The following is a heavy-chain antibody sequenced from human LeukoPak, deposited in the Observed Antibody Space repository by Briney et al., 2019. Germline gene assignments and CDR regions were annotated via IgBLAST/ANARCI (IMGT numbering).Heavy chain of an antibody. CDR1: GYSFTNYW. Sequence: GESLKTSSKGSGYSFTNYWIGWVRQMPGKGLEWMGIVYLGDSDTRYSPSFQGQVTISADKSISTAYLQWSSLKASDTAMYYCVRHDYFDSRGYYYKELDIWGQGTMVTVSS. J-gene: IGHJ3*02. V-gene: IGHV5-51*01. CDR3: VRHDYFDSRGYYYKELDI. D-gene: IGHD3-22*01. CDR2: VYLGDSDT.